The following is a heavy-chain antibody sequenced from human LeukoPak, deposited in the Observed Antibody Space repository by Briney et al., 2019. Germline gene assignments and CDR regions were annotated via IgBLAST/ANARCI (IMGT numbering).Heavy chain of an antibody. CDR3: AREYGYNTAHFDY. CDR1: GFTFSNYW. V-gene: IGHV3-74*01. J-gene: IGHJ4*02. D-gene: IGHD5-24*01. CDR2: INMDGSIT. Sequence: GGSLRLSCAASGFTFSNYWMHWVRQAPGKGLVWVSRINMDGSITSYADSVKGRFIVSRDNAKSTLYLQMNSLRAESTAVYYCAREYGYNTAHFDYWGQGTLVTVSS.